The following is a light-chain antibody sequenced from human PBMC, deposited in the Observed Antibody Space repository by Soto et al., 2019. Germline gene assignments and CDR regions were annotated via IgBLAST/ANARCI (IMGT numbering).Light chain of an antibody. CDR3: MQALQIPIT. Sequence: IVMTQSPLSMPVTPGEPASISCRSSQSLLYSNGYNYLDWYLQKPGQSPQLLIYLGSNRASGVPDRFSGSGSGTAFTLKISRVEAEDVGVYYCMQALQIPITFVQGTRLEI. CDR2: LGS. CDR1: QSLLYSNGYNY. V-gene: IGKV2-28*01. J-gene: IGKJ5*01.